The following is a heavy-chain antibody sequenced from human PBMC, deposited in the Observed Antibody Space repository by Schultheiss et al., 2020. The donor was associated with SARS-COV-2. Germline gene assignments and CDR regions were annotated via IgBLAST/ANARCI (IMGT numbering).Heavy chain of an antibody. CDR1: GFTFDDYG. Sequence: GGSLRLSCAASGFTFDDYGMSWVRQAPGKGLEWVSGINWNGGSTGYADSVKGRFTISRDNAKNSLYLQMNSLRAEDTAVYYCAREVYSSSSGGMDVWGQGTTVTVSS. J-gene: IGHJ6*02. V-gene: IGHV3-20*04. CDR3: AREVYSSSSGGMDV. CDR2: INWNGGST. D-gene: IGHD6-6*01.